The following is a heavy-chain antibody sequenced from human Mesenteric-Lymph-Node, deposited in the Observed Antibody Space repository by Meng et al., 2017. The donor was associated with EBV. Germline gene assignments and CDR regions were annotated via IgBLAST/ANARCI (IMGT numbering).Heavy chain of an antibody. D-gene: IGHD3-10*01. CDR1: GGSFTDHY. CDR2: INHSGGT. Sequence: QVQLQQWGAGLLKPSETLSLTCTVDGGSFTDHYWTWIRQPPGKGLEWIAEINHSGGTNYNLSLKNRVTISIDLSKNHFSLKVSSVTAADTAVYYCARSSYGSGSYSPFDFWGEGNLVTVSS. CDR3: ARSSYGSGSYSPFDF. V-gene: IGHV4-34*01. J-gene: IGHJ4*02.